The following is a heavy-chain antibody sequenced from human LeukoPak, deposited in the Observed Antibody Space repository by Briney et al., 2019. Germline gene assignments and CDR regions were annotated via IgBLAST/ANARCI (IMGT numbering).Heavy chain of an antibody. J-gene: IGHJ4*02. CDR3: ARGPLGWSDY. V-gene: IGHV3-23*01. CDR1: GFTFSDSA. Sequence: GGSLRLSCAASGFTFSDSAMTWVRQAPGKGLDWVSLISFSGANSYYADSVKGRFTISRDNAKNSLYLQMNSLRAEDTAVYYCARGPLGWSDYWGQGILVTVSS. D-gene: IGHD1-26*01. CDR2: ISFSGANS.